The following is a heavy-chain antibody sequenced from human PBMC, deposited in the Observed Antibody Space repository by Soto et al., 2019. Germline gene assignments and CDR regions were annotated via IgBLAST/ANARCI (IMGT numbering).Heavy chain of an antibody. J-gene: IGHJ6*03. CDR2: INAGNGNT. D-gene: IGHD6-13*01. CDR3: ARDRTHRLSSSWYLVRDYYYYYMDV. CDR1: GYTFTSYA. V-gene: IGHV1-3*01. Sequence: ASVKVSCKASGYTFTSYAMHWVRQAPGQRLEWMGWINAGNGNTKYSQKFQGRVTITRDTSASTAYMELSSLRSEDTAVYYCARDRTHRLSSSWYLVRDYYYYYMDVRGKGTTVTVS.